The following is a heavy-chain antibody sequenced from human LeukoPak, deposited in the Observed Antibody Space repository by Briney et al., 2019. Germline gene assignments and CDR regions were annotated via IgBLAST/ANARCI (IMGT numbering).Heavy chain of an antibody. D-gene: IGHD2-15*01. CDR2: IYYGGST. V-gene: IGHV4-59*01. CDR1: GGSISSYY. Sequence: TSETLSLTCTVSGGSISSYYWSWIRQPPGKGLEWIGYIYYGGSTNYNPSLKSRVTISVDTSKNQFSLKLSSVTAADTAVYYCARVSVAALDAFDIWGQGTMVTVSS. CDR3: ARVSVAALDAFDI. J-gene: IGHJ3*02.